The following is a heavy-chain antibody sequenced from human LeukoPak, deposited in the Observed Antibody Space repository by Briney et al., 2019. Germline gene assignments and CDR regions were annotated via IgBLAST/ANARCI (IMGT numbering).Heavy chain of an antibody. V-gene: IGHV7-4-1*02. J-gene: IGHJ4*02. Sequence: ASVKVSCKASGYTFNTYAMNWVRQAPGQGLEWMGWINTNTGKPTSVQGFRGRFDFSLDTSVSTAYLHISSLKTEDAAVYYCARSGADNWNYEFDYWDQGTLVTVSS. CDR2: INTNTGKP. D-gene: IGHD1-7*01. CDR1: GYTFNTYA. CDR3: ARSGADNWNYEFDY.